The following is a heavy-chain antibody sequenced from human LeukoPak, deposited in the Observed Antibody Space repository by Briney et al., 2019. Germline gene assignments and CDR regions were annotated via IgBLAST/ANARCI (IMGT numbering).Heavy chain of an antibody. CDR3: AELGITMIGGV. V-gene: IGHV3-48*03. CDR1: AFTFNNYE. CDR2: ISSSGGTI. D-gene: IGHD3-10*02. J-gene: IGHJ6*04. Sequence: GGSLRLSCAASAFTFNNYEMNWVRQAPGKGLEWVSYISSSGGTIYYADSVKGRFTISRDNAKNSLYLQMNSLRAEDTAVYYCAELGITMIGGVWGKGTTVTIST.